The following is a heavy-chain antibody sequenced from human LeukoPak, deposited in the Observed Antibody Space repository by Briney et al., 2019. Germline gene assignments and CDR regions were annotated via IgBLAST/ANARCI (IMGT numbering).Heavy chain of an antibody. J-gene: IGHJ2*01. CDR3: ARDHNIMTGYYKGGAWYFDL. V-gene: IGHV3-7*01. CDR1: GFTFSSYW. Sequence: GGSLRLSCAASGFTFSSYWMSWVRQAPGKGLEWVANIKQDGSEKYYVDSVKGRFTISRDNAKNSLYLQMNSLRAEDTAVYYCARDHNIMTGYYKGGAWYFDLWGRGTLVTVSS. CDR2: IKQDGSEK. D-gene: IGHD3-9*01.